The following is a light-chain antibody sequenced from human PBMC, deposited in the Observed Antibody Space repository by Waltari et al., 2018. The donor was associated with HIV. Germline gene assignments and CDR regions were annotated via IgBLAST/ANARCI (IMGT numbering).Light chain of an antibody. CDR2: RNN. CDR1: SSNIGSNF. Sequence: QSVLTQPPSASGTPGQRVTISCSGSSSNIGSNFVYWYQQLPGTAPKLLIYRNNQRPSGVPDRFSGSKSGTSASLAIGGLRSEDEADYYCAAWDDSLSGQWVFGGGTKLTVL. CDR3: AAWDDSLSGQWV. V-gene: IGLV1-47*01. J-gene: IGLJ3*02.